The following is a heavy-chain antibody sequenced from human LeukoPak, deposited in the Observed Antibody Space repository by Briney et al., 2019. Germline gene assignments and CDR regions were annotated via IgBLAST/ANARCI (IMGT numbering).Heavy chain of an antibody. V-gene: IGHV3-73*01. CDR2: IRSKANSYAT. CDR1: GVTFSGSA. D-gene: IGHD1-1*01. CDR3: VRDDNWSHDY. J-gene: IGHJ4*02. Sequence: SGGSLRLSCAASGVTFSGSAMHWVRQASGKGLEWVGRIRSKANSYATAYAASVKGRFTISRDDSKNTAYLQMNSLRAEDTAVYYCVRDDNWSHDYWGQGTLVTVSS.